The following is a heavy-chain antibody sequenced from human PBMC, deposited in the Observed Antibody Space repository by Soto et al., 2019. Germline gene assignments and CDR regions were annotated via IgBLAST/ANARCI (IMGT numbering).Heavy chain of an antibody. CDR3: ATPPYCSSTSCQNFDY. V-gene: IGHV3-23*01. CDR1: GFTFSSYA. J-gene: IGHJ4*02. Sequence: GGSLRLSCAASGFTFSSYAMSWVRQAPGKGLEWVSAISGSGGSTYYADSVKGRFTISRDNSKNTLYLQMNSLRAEDTAVYYCATPPYCSSTSCQNFDYWGQGTLVTVSS. CDR2: ISGSGGST. D-gene: IGHD2-2*01.